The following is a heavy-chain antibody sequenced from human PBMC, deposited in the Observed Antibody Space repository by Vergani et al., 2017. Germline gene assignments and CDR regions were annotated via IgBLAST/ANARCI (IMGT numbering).Heavy chain of an antibody. J-gene: IGHJ4*02. CDR3: ARDVFYYDSSGYYSGFFDY. V-gene: IGHV3-21*01. Sequence: EVQLVESGGGLVKPGGSLRLSCAASGFTFSSYSMHCVRQAPGKGLECVSSISSSSSYIYYADSVKGRFTLSRENAKNSLYLQMNSLRAEDTAMYYCARDVFYYDSSGYYSGFFDYWGQGTLVTVSS. CDR2: ISSSSSYI. CDR1: GFTFSSYS. D-gene: IGHD3-22*01.